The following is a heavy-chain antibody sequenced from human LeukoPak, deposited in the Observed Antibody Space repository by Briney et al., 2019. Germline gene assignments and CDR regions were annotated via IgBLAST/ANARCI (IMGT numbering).Heavy chain of an antibody. CDR3: AKRPGYYSSGNHIDY. CDR1: GFTFSSYA. Sequence: PGGSLRLSCAASGFTFSSYAMSWVRQAPGKGLEWVSAIRGSGDSTYYADSVKGRFTISRDNSKNTLYLQMNSLRAEDTAVYYCAKRPGYYSSGNHIDYWGQGNLVTVSS. CDR2: IRGSGDST. J-gene: IGHJ4*02. V-gene: IGHV3-23*01. D-gene: IGHD3-10*01.